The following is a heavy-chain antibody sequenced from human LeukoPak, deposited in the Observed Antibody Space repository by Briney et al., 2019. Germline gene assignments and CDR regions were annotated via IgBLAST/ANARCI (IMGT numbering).Heavy chain of an antibody. V-gene: IGHV1-18*01. Sequence: ASMKVSCKASGYTFTSYGISWVRQAPGQGLEWMGWISAYNGNTNYAQKLQGRVTMTTDTSTSTAYMELRSLRSDDTAVYYCARVETVVVTANTNWFDPWGQGTLVTVSS. D-gene: IGHD2-21*02. CDR3: ARVETVVVTANTNWFDP. J-gene: IGHJ5*02. CDR1: GYTFTSYG. CDR2: ISAYNGNT.